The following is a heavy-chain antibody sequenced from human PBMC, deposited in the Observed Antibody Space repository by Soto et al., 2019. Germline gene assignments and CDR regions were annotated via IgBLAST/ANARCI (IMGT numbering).Heavy chain of an antibody. CDR1: GYTFASYG. V-gene: IGHV1-18*01. D-gene: IGHD3-9*01. J-gene: IGHJ6*01. CDR3: ARDLMATGNYYYYGMDV. CDR2: ISAYNSDT. Sequence: ASVKVSCKASGYTFASYGFSWVRQAPGQGLEWMGWISAYNSDTRFAQRFQGRVTMTIDTSTSTAYLELRSLRSDDTAVYYCARDLMATGNYYYYGMDVWGQGTTVTVSS.